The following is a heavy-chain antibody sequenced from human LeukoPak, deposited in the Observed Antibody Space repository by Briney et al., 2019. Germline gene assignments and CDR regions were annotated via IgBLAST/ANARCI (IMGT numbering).Heavy chain of an antibody. D-gene: IGHD4-23*01. CDR3: AKMGGGTSEAFDI. V-gene: IGHV3-9*03. J-gene: IGHJ3*02. Sequence: GGSLRLSCAASGFTFDDYAMHWVRQAPGKGLEWVSGISRNSGSIGYADSVKGRFTIFRDNAKNSLYLQMNSLRAEDMALYYCAKMGGGTSEAFDIWGQGTMVTVSS. CDR2: ISRNSGSI. CDR1: GFTFDDYA.